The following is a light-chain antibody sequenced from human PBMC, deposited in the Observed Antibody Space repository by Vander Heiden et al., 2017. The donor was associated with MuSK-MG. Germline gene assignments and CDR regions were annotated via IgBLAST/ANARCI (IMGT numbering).Light chain of an antibody. CDR2: WAS. CDR1: QTVLDRSNNKNS. J-gene: IGKJ2*01. Sequence: DIVMTQSPDSLAVSLGERATLNCKSSQTVLDRSNNKNSLTWFQQKPGQPPKLLIYWASTRESGVSDRFSGSGSGTDFTLTIDSLQVEDVAVYYCQQYYSTPYTFGRGTNLEIK. CDR3: QQYYSTPYT. V-gene: IGKV4-1*01.